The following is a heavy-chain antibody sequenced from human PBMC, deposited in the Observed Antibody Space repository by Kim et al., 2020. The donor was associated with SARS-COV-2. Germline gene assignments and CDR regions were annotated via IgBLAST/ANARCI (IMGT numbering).Heavy chain of an antibody. D-gene: IGHD3-3*01. J-gene: IGHJ6*03. CDR3: ARQDDRFFYLDV. V-gene: IGHV4-61*07. Sequence: NYNPSPKSRANLSLDRSKNQVSLTLTSVTAADTAVYYCARQDDRFFYLDVWGKGTTVTVSS.